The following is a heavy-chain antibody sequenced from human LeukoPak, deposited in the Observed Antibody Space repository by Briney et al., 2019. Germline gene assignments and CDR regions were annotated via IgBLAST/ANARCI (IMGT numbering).Heavy chain of an antibody. CDR2: INPNSGGT. Sequence: ASVKVSCKASGYTFTGYYMHWVRQAPGRGLEWMGWINPNSGGTNYAQKFQGRVTMTRDTSISTAYMELSRLRSDDTAVYYCAREGDYYDSSGYYPKAFDYWGQGTLVTVSS. V-gene: IGHV1-2*02. CDR1: GYTFTGYY. D-gene: IGHD3-22*01. J-gene: IGHJ4*02. CDR3: AREGDYYDSSGYYPKAFDY.